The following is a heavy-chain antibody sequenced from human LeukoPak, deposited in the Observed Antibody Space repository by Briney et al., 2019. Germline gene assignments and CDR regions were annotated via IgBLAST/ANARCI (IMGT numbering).Heavy chain of an antibody. CDR2: IYYSGST. CDR3: AREEYSSSTGGVYYYYYMDV. V-gene: IGHV4-59*01. D-gene: IGHD6-6*01. Sequence: SETLSLTCAVYGGSFSGYYWSWIRQPPGKGLEWIGYIYYSGSTNYNPSLKSRVTISVDTSKNQFSLKLSSVTAADTAVYYCAREEYSSSTGGVYYYYYMDVWGKGTTVTVSS. CDR1: GGSFSGYY. J-gene: IGHJ6*03.